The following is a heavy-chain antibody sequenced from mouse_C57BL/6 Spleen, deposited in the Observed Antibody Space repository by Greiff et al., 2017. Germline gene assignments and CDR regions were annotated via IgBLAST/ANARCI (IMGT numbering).Heavy chain of an antibody. J-gene: IGHJ1*03. V-gene: IGHV1-53*01. Sequence: QVQLQQPGTELVKPGASVKLSCKASGYTFTSYWMHWVKQRPGQGLEWIGNINPSNGGTNYNEKFKSKATLTVDKSSSTADMQLSSLTSEDSAVYYCAKGVFSYWYFDVWGTGTTVTVSS. CDR2: INPSNGGT. CDR1: GYTFTSYW. CDR3: AKGVFSYWYFDV.